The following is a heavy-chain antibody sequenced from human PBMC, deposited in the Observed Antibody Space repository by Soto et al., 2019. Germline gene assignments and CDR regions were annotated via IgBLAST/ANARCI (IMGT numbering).Heavy chain of an antibody. D-gene: IGHD2-15*01. Sequence: GGSLRLSCAASGFTFSSYDMHWVRQATGKGLEWVSAIGTAGDTYYPGSVKGLFTISRENAKNSLYLQMNSLRAGDTAVYYCARAVDCSGGSCFDYWGQGTLVTVSS. J-gene: IGHJ4*02. CDR3: ARAVDCSGGSCFDY. CDR2: IGTAGDT. CDR1: GFTFSSYD. V-gene: IGHV3-13*01.